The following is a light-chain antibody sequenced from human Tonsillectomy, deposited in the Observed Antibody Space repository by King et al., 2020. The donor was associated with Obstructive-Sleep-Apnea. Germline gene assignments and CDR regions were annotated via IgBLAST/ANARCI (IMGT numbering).Light chain of an antibody. CDR2: GAS. V-gene: IGKV3-20*01. J-gene: IGKJ2*01. CDR3: QQQDT. Sequence: LLIYGASSRATGPPDRFSGSGSGTDFTLTISRLEPEDFAVYYCQQQDTFGQG.